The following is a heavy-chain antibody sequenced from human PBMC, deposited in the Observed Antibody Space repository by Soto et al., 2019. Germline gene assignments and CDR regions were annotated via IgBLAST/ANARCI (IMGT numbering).Heavy chain of an antibody. V-gene: IGHV1-58*02. D-gene: IGHD6-13*01. Sequence: SVKVSCKASGFTFTSSAMQWVRQARGQRLEWIGWIVVGSGNTNYAQKFQERVTITRDMSTSTAYMELSSLRSEDTAVYYCAAEIRVSPKARYYYYMDVWGKGTTVTVSS. CDR3: AAEIRVSPKARYYYYMDV. CDR1: GFTFTSSA. CDR2: IVVGSGNT. J-gene: IGHJ6*03.